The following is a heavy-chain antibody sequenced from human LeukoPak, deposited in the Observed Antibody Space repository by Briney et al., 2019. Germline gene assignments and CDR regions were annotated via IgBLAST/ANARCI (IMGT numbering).Heavy chain of an antibody. V-gene: IGHV1-46*01. CDR1: GYTFTSYY. Sequence: ASVKLSCKASGYTFTSYYMHWKRHPPGQGLEWMGIINPSGGSTSYAQKFQGRVTMTRDTSASTVYMELSSLRSEDTAVYYCARVAVITRAFDYWGQGTLVTVSS. CDR2: INPSGGST. CDR3: ARVAVITRAFDY. J-gene: IGHJ4*02. D-gene: IGHD3-22*01.